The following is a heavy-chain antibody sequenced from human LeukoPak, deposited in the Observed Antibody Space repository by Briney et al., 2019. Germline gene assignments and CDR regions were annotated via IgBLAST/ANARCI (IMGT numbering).Heavy chain of an antibody. CDR3: ARGHSGSYQRNDAFDI. CDR1: GFTFSSYS. D-gene: IGHD1-26*01. Sequence: GGSLRLSCAASGFTFSSYSMNWVRQAPGKGLECVSSISSDSNYIYYADSVKGRFTTSRDNAKNSLYLQMNSLRAEDTAVYYCARGHSGSYQRNDAFDIWGQGSMVTVSS. CDR2: ISSDSNYI. V-gene: IGHV3-21*01. J-gene: IGHJ3*02.